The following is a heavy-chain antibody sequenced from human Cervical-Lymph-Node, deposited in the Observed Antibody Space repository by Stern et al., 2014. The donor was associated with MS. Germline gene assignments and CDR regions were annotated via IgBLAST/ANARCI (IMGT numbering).Heavy chain of an antibody. D-gene: IGHD1-1*01. J-gene: IGHJ4*02. V-gene: IGHV3-30*18. CDR3: AKKSVGTTGTTTAFDY. Sequence: VQLVESGGGVVQPGTSLRLSCAVSGFTFSNYGMHWVRQAPGKGLERVAVISDDADVTFYADSVKGRFAISRATPKNTMYLQLNSLKVEDTAVYLCAKKSVGTTGTTTAFDYWGQGTLVTVSS. CDR1: GFTFSNYG. CDR2: ISDDADVT.